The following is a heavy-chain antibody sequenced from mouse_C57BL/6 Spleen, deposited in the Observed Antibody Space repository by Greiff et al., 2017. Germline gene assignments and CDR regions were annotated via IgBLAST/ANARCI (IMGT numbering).Heavy chain of an antibody. CDR1: GYAFSSYW. D-gene: IGHD1-1*01. CDR2: IYPGDGDT. CDR3: ARFPYYGSSDGRYFDV. V-gene: IGHV1-80*01. Sequence: QVQLKQSGAELVKPGASVKISCKASGYAFSSYWMNWVKQRPGKGLEWIGQIYPGDGDTNYNGKFKGKATLTADKSSSTDYMQLSSLTSEDSAVYFCARFPYYGSSDGRYFDVWGTGTTVIVSS. J-gene: IGHJ1*03.